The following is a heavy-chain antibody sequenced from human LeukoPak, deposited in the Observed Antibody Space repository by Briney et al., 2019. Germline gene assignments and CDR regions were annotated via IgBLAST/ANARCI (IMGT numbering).Heavy chain of an antibody. CDR2: INSDGSST. CDR1: GFTFSSYG. Sequence: GGSLRLSCAASGFTFSSYGMTWVRQAPGKGLVWVSRINSDGSSTSYADSVKGRFTISRGNAKNTLYLQMNSLRAEDTAVYYCARLYYDFWSGSQSWGQGTLVTVSS. J-gene: IGHJ4*02. V-gene: IGHV3-74*01. CDR3: ARLYYDFWSGSQS. D-gene: IGHD3-3*01.